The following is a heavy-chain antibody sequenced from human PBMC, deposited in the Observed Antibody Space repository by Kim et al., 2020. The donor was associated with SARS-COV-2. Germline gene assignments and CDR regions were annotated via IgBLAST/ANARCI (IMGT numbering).Heavy chain of an antibody. CDR1: GFTVSSNY. J-gene: IGHJ4*02. Sequence: GGSLRLSCAASGFTVSSNYMSWVRQAPGKGLEWVSVIYSGGSTYYADSVKDRFTISRDNSKNTLYLQMNSLRAEDTAVYYCARVLDYYDSSGYYSFDYWGQGTLVTVSS. CDR2: IYSGGST. CDR3: ARVLDYYDSSGYYSFDY. D-gene: IGHD3-22*01. V-gene: IGHV3-53*01.